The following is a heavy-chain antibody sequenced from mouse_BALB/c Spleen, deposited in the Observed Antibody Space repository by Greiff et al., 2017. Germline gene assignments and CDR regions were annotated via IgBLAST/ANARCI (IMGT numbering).Heavy chain of an antibody. CDR2: INSNGGST. V-gene: IGHV5-6-3*01. D-gene: IGHD4-1*01. CDR1: GFTFSSYG. CDR3: ARGELGFDY. J-gene: IGHJ2*01. Sequence: EVQLVESGGGLVQPGGSLKLSCAASGFTFSSYGMSWVRQTPDKRLELVATINSNGGSTYYPDSVKGRFTISRDNAKNTLYLQMSSLKSEDTAMYYCARGELGFDYWGQGTTLTVSS.